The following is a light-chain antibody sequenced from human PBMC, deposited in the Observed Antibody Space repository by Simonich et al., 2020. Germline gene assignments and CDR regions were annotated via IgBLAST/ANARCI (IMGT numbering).Light chain of an antibody. Sequence: QSALTQPASVSGSPGQSIPISCTGTSRDVGGDNYVSWYQQHPSKAPKLMIYDVSKRPAGFSTRFSGARSCNTASLTISGLQAEDEADYYCSSYTSSSTWVFGGGTKLTVL. CDR2: DVS. J-gene: IGLJ3*02. CDR3: SSYTSSSTWV. CDR1: SRDVGGDNY. V-gene: IGLV2-14*01.